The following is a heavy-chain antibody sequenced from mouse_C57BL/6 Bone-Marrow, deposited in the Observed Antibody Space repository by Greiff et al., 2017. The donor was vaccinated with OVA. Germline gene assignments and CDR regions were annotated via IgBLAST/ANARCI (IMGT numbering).Heavy chain of an antibody. CDR2: IYPSDSET. Sequence: VQLQQSGAELVRPGSSVKLSCKASGYTFTSYWMDWVKQRPGQGLEWIGNIYPSDSETHYNQKFKDKATLTVDKSSSTAYMQLSSLTSEDSAVYYCARSGGYGGFAYWGQGTLVTVSA. CDR1: GYTFTSYW. J-gene: IGHJ3*01. D-gene: IGHD2-2*01. CDR3: ARSGGYGGFAY. V-gene: IGHV1-61*01.